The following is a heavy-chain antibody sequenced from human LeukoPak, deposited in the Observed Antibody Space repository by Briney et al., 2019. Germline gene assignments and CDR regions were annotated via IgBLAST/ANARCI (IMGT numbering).Heavy chain of an antibody. V-gene: IGHV1-24*01. CDR3: ATDQGRYSGSAFDY. D-gene: IGHD1-26*01. CDR1: GYTLTELS. CDR2: FDPEDGET. J-gene: IGHJ4*02. Sequence: ATVKVSCKVSGYTLTELSMHWVRQAPGKGLEWMGGFDPEDGETIYAQKFQGRVTMTEDTSTDTAYMELSSLRSEDTAVYYCATDQGRYSGSAFDYWGQGTLVTVSS.